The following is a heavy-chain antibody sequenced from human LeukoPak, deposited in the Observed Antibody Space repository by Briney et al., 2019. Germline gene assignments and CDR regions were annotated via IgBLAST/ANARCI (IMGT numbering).Heavy chain of an antibody. V-gene: IGHV1-46*01. CDR1: GYTFTSYY. Sequence: ASVKVSCKASGYTFTSYYMHWVRQAPGQVLEWMGIINPSGGSTSYAQKFQGRVTMTRDTSTSTVYMELSSLRSEDTAVYYCARGLQWTYNWNDPYYYYGMDVWGQGTTVTVSS. CDR3: ARGLQWTYNWNDPYYYYGMDV. CDR2: INPSGGST. J-gene: IGHJ6*02. D-gene: IGHD1-20*01.